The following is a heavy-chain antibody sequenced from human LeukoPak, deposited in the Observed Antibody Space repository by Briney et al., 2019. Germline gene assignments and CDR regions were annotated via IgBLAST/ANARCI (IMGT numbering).Heavy chain of an antibody. CDR3: ARGLRFFAGGYMDV. V-gene: IGHV1-69*02. CDR1: GGTFSSYT. Sequence: SVKVSCKASGGTFSSYTISWVRQAPGQGLERMGRIIPILGIANYAQKFQGRVTITADKSTSTAYMELSSLRSEDTAVYYCARGLRFFAGGYMDVWGKGTTVTVSS. J-gene: IGHJ6*03. CDR2: IIPILGIA. D-gene: IGHD3-3*01.